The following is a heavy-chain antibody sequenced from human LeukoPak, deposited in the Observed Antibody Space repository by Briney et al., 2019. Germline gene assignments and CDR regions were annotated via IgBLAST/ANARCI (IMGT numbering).Heavy chain of an antibody. CDR3: ARTFSCSGGSCYSPFDY. CDR1: GYTFTSYD. V-gene: IGHV1-8*01. D-gene: IGHD2-15*01. CDR2: MNPNSGNT. Sequence: ASVKVSCKASGYTFTSYDINWVRQATGQGLEWMGWMNPNSGNTGYAQKFQGRVTMTRNTSISTAYMELSSLRSEDTAVYYCARTFSCSGGSCYSPFDYWGQGTLATVSS. J-gene: IGHJ4*02.